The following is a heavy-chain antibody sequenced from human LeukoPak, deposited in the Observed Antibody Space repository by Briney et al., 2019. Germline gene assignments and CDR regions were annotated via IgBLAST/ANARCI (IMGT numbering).Heavy chain of an antibody. J-gene: IGHJ4*02. CDR1: GYTFTGYY. Sequence: GASVKDSCKASGYTFTGYYLYWVRQAPGQGLEWMGRINPNSGGTNYAQKFQGRVTMTRDTSISTAYMELSSLRSDDTAVFYCARRIAAAGHFDYWGQGTLVTVSS. D-gene: IGHD6-13*01. CDR2: INPNSGGT. V-gene: IGHV1-2*06. CDR3: ARRIAAAGHFDY.